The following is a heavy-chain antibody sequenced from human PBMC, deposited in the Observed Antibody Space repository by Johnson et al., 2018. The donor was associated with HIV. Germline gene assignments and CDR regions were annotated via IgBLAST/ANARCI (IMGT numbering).Heavy chain of an antibody. CDR1: GFTFSNAW. CDR2: ISSSGSTI. CDR3: AKTYSSGWYDGFDI. D-gene: IGHD6-19*01. V-gene: IGHV3-11*01. J-gene: IGHJ3*02. Sequence: QVKLVESGGGLVKPGGSLRLSCAASGFTFSNAWMSWVRQAPGKGLEWVSYISSSGSTIYYADSVKGRFTISRDNAKKSLYLQMNSLGAEDTALYYCAKTYSSGWYDGFDIWGQGTMVTVSS.